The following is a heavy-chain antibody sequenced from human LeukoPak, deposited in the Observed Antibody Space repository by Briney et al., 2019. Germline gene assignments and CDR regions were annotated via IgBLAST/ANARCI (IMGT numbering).Heavy chain of an antibody. CDR3: ARDDSPYSGYYGMDV. CDR2: ISSSSYI. CDR1: GSTFSSYS. D-gene: IGHD3-10*01. V-gene: IGHV3-21*01. J-gene: IGHJ6*02. Sequence: PGGSLRLSCAASGSTFSSYSMNWVRQAPGKGLGWVSSISSSSYIYYADSVKGRFTISRDNAKNSLYLQMNSLRAEDTAVYYCARDDSPYSGYYGMDVWGQGTTVTVSS.